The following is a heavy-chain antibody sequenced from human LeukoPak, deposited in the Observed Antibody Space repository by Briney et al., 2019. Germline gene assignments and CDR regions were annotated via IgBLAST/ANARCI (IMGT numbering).Heavy chain of an antibody. V-gene: IGHV4-61*01. Sequence: PSETLSLTCTVSGYSISSGYYWSWIRQPPGKGLEWIGYIYYSGSTNYNPSLKSRVTISVDTSKNQFSLKLSSVTAADTAVYYCARGGVGATTFDYWGQGTPLTVSS. J-gene: IGHJ4*02. CDR1: GYSISSGYY. D-gene: IGHD1-26*01. CDR3: ARGGVGATTFDY. CDR2: IYYSGST.